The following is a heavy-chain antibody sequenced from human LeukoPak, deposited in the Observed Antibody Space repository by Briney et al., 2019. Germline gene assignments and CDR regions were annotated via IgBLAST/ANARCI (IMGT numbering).Heavy chain of an antibody. CDR1: GFTFSSYW. J-gene: IGHJ4*02. V-gene: IGHV3-74*01. Sequence: PGGSLRLSCAASGFTFSSYWMHWVRQAPGKGLVWVSRINSDGSSTSYADSVKGRFTISRDNAKNTLYLQMNSLRAEDTAVYYCARVAAPFGVVKAFDYWGQGTLVTVSS. D-gene: IGHD3-3*01. CDR2: INSDGSST. CDR3: ARVAAPFGVVKAFDY.